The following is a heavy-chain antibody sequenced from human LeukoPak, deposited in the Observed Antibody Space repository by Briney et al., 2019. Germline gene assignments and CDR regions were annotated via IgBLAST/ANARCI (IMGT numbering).Heavy chain of an antibody. CDR2: IDHAGNA. V-gene: IGHV4-38-2*02. CDR1: GYSLSSGYH. CDR3: ARDCIASINNAQDY. J-gene: IGHJ4*02. D-gene: IGHD5-24*01. Sequence: PSGTLSLTCTVSGYSLSSGYHWGWIRQPPGKGLEWIGSIDHAGNAYYNSSLKSRVTISVDTSTNQFSLKLSSVTAADTAVYYYARDCIASINNAQDYWGQGTLVTVSS.